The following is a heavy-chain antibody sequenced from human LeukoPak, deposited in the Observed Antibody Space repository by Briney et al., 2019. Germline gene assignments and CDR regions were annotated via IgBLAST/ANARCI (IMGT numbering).Heavy chain of an antibody. V-gene: IGHV1-2*02. CDR2: INPNSGGT. CDR3: ARVFNYYATSGYYT. D-gene: IGHD3-22*01. CDR1: GYTFTGYF. Sequence: ASVKVSCKASGYTFTGYFLHWVRQAPGQGLEWMGWINPNSGGTTFAQKFQGRVTMTRDTSISTAYMELSRLRSDDTAVYYCARVFNYYATSGYYTWGQGTLVTVSS. J-gene: IGHJ5*02.